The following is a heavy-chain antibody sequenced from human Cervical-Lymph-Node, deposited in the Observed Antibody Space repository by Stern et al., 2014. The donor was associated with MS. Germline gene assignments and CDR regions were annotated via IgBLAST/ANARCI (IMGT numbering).Heavy chain of an antibody. D-gene: IGHD1-1*01. CDR1: GYTFTDYY. CDR3: ARASTTANNYYDGVDV. Sequence: VQLVESGAEVKTPGASVKVSCKASGYTFTDYYMQWMRQAPGQGLEWMGWINPNNGGTKSAQKFQGWVTMTRDTSTSTAYMELSRLRSDDTAIYYCARASTTANNYYDGVDVWGQGTTVTVTS. V-gene: IGHV1-2*04. J-gene: IGHJ6*02. CDR2: INPNNGGT.